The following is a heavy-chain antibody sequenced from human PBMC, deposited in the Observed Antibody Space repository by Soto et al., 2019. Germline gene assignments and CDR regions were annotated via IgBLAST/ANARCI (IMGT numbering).Heavy chain of an antibody. D-gene: IGHD3-3*01. J-gene: IGHJ4*02. CDR1: GLNFDDFA. V-gene: IGHV3-9*01. Sequence: GGSLRLSCVGTGLNFDDFAMHWVRQAPGKGLEWVSGITWNSRVLAYADSVKGRFTISRDNARNSLYLQMDSLRDEDTALYYCAKGRYDFWSPYYFDSCGQGPPVTVFS. CDR2: ITWNSRVL. CDR3: AKGRYDFWSPYYFDS.